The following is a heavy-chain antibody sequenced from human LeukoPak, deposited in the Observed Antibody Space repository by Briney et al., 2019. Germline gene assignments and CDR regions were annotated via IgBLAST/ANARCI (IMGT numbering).Heavy chain of an antibody. D-gene: IGHD7-27*01. J-gene: IGHJ6*03. CDR3: AREHWADYYYYYMDV. CDR2: INHSGST. CDR1: GGSFSGYY. Sequence: ASETLSLTCAVYGGSFSGYYWSWIRQPPGKGLEWIGEINHSGSTNYNPSLKSRVTISVDTSKNQFSLRLSSVTAADTAVYYCAREHWADYYYYYMDVWGKGTTVTISS. V-gene: IGHV4-34*01.